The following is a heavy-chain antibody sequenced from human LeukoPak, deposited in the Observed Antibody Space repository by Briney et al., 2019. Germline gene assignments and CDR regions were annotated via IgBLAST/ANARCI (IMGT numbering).Heavy chain of an antibody. Sequence: GRSLRLSGAASGFTFSSYGRHCIRQAPGKGLQRVGFIRYDGSNKYYADSVKGRFTISRDNSKNTLYLQMNSLRAEDTAVYYCAKDQGLITLWGYFDYWGQGTLVTVSS. D-gene: IGHD1-20*01. V-gene: IGHV3-30*02. CDR3: AKDQGLITLWGYFDY. J-gene: IGHJ4*02. CDR1: GFTFSSYG. CDR2: IRYDGSNK.